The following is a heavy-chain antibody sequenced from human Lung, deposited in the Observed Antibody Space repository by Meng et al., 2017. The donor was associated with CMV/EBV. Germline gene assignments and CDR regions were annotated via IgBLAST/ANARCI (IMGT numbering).Heavy chain of an antibody. J-gene: IGHJ4*02. CDR1: GFTFSGYW. CDR2: IKQDGSEK. CDR3: ARDGGPLRPFDY. Sequence: SCAASGFTFSGYWMSWVRQAPGKGLEWVANIKQDGSEKYYVDSVKGRFTISRDNAKNSLYLQMNSLRAEDTAVYYCARDGGPLRPFDYWGQGTLVTVSS. V-gene: IGHV3-7*01. D-gene: IGHD4-17*01.